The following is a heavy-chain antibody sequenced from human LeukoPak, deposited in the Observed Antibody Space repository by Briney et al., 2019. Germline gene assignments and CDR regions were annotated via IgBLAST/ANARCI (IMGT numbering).Heavy chain of an antibody. V-gene: IGHV1-18*01. CDR2: ISAYNGNT. D-gene: IGHD3-16*02. Sequence: ASVKVSCKASGYTFSNYGITWVRQAPGQGLEWMGWISAYNGNTNYAQKLQGRVTMTTDTSTSTAYMELRSLRSDDTAVYYCARVRNDYVWGSYRYTYYFDYWGQGTLVTVSS. CDR3: ARVRNDYVWGSYRYTYYFDY. CDR1: GYTFSNYG. J-gene: IGHJ4*02.